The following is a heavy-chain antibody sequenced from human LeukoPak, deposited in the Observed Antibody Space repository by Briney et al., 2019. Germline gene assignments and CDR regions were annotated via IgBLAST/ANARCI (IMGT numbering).Heavy chain of an antibody. V-gene: IGHV3-23*01. CDR2: ITGDGTTT. J-gene: IGHJ4*02. CDR3: AKMQGYFDY. Sequence: GGSLRLSCEASGLTFSSYGMSWVRQAPGKGLQWVSAITGDGTTTYYADSVKGRFTISRDNFKNMLYLQMSSLRAEDTAVYYCAKMQGYFDYWGQGTLVPVSS. CDR1: GLTFSSYG.